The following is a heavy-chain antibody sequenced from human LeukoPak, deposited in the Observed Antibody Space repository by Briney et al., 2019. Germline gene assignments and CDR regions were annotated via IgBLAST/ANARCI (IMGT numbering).Heavy chain of an antibody. CDR2: ISSSGSTI. Sequence: GGSLRLSCAASGFTFSSYEMNWVRQAPGKGLEWVSYISSSGSTIYYADSVKGRFTISRDNAKNPLYLQMNSLRAEDTAVYYCARDQDYYGGAFDYWGQGTLVTVSS. CDR1: GFTFSSYE. CDR3: ARDQDYYGGAFDY. J-gene: IGHJ4*02. D-gene: IGHD3-10*01. V-gene: IGHV3-48*03.